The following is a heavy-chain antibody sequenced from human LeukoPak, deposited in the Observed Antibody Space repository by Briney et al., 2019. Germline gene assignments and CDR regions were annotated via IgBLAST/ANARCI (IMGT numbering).Heavy chain of an antibody. CDR3: ARDRNYYDSSGYRPYYYYYYMDV. CDR2: IYTSGST. J-gene: IGHJ6*03. Sequence: SQTLSLTCTVSAGSISSGNYYWSWIRQPAGKGLEWIGRIYTSGSTNYNPSLKSRVTISVDTSKNRFSLKLSSVTAADTAVYHCARDRNYYDSSGYRPYYYYYYMDVWGKGTTVTVSS. CDR1: AGSISSGNYY. V-gene: IGHV4-61*02. D-gene: IGHD3-22*01.